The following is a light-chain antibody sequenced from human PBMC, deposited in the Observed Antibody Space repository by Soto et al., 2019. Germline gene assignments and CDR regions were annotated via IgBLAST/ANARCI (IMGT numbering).Light chain of an antibody. CDR1: SSDVGSYSL. Sequence: QSALTQPASVSGSPGQSITISCTGTSSDVGSYSLVSWYQQHPGKSPKLMIYEVSKRLSGVSNRFSGSKSGNTASLTISGLQAEDEADYYCCSYAGSSTFEYVFGTGTKVTVL. J-gene: IGLJ1*01. CDR2: EVS. CDR3: CSYAGSSTFEYV. V-gene: IGLV2-23*02.